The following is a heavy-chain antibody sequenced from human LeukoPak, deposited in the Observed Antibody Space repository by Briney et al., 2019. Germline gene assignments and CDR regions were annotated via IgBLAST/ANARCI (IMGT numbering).Heavy chain of an antibody. Sequence: GGSLRLSCAASGFTFISYGMHWVRQAPGKGLEWVAFIRYDGSNKYYADSVKGRFTISRDNSKNTLYLQMNSLRAEDTAVYYCAKDAFGWFGELGYWGQGTLVTVSS. V-gene: IGHV3-30*02. CDR2: IRYDGSNK. CDR1: GFTFISYG. CDR3: AKDAFGWFGELGY. D-gene: IGHD3-10*01. J-gene: IGHJ4*02.